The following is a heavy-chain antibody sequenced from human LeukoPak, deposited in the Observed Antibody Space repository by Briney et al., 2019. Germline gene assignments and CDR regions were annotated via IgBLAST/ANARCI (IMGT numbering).Heavy chain of an antibody. V-gene: IGHV1-2*02. CDR2: INPNSGGT. CDR1: GYTFTGCY. J-gene: IGHJ4*02. D-gene: IGHD3-3*02. Sequence: GASVNVSCKASGYTFTGCYMHWVGQAPGQGLEWMGWINPNSGGTNYAQKFQGRVTMTRDTSISTAYMAPSRLRSDDTAVYYCASTAVLEWEGPWGTGFDYWGQGTLVTVSS. CDR3: ASTAVLEWEGPWGTGFDY.